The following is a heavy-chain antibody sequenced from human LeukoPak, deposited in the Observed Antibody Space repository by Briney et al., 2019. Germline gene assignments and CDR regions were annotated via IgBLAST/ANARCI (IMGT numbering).Heavy chain of an antibody. J-gene: IGHJ3*02. CDR3: ARESRSDALLWFGELPDAFDI. V-gene: IGHV3-64*01. Sequence: PGGPLRLSCAASGFTFSSYAMHWVRQAPGKGLEYVSAISSNGGSTYYANSVKGRFTISRDNAKNSLYLQMNSLRAEDTAVYYCARESRSDALLWFGELPDAFDIWGQGTMVTVSS. D-gene: IGHD3-10*01. CDR1: GFTFSSYA. CDR2: ISSNGGST.